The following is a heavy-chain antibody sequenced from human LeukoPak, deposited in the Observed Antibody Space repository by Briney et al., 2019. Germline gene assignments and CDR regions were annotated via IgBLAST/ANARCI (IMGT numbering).Heavy chain of an antibody. CDR2: ISSSGSTI. CDR3: ARDRAAAGYDY. V-gene: IGHV3-48*03. D-gene: IGHD6-13*01. J-gene: IGHJ4*02. Sequence: GGSLRLSCAASGFTFSSYEMNWVRQAPGQGLEWVSYISSSGSTIYYADSVKRRFTISRDNAKNSLYLQMNSLRAEDTAVYYCARDRAAAGYDYWGQGTLVTVSS. CDR1: GFTFSSYE.